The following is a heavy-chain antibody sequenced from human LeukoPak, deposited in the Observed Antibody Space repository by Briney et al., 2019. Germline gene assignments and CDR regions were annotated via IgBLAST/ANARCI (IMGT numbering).Heavy chain of an antibody. CDR3: ARGAAGTGAADY. V-gene: IGHV4-39*01. CDR2: IYYSGNT. D-gene: IGHD6-13*01. Sequence: SETLSLTCTVSGVSISSSNSYWGWIRQPPGKGLEWIGSIYYSGNTYYNASLKSQVSISIDTSKNQFSLRLTSVTAADTAVYYCARGAAGTGAADYWGQGTLVTVSS. CDR1: GVSISSSNSY. J-gene: IGHJ4*02.